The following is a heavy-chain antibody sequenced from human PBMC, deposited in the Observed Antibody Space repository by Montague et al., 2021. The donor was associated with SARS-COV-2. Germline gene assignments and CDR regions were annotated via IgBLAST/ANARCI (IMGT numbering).Heavy chain of an antibody. CDR1: GFTVSSNY. Sequence: SLRLSCAASGFTVSSNYMTWVRRAPGKGLEWVSVIYSGGTTSYADSVTGRFTISRDNSKNTLNLQMNSLRAEDTAVYYCARGSGWFLEEHYFDYWGQGTLVTVSS. CDR3: ARGSGWFLEEHYFDY. J-gene: IGHJ4*02. V-gene: IGHV3-53*01. D-gene: IGHD6-19*01. CDR2: IYSGGTT.